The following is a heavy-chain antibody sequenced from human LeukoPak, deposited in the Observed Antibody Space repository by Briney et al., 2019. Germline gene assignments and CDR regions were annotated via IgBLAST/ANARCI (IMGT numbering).Heavy chain of an antibody. J-gene: IGHJ4*02. CDR3: ARGWRWLQSDY. V-gene: IGHV4-59*01. CDR2: IHYSGTT. D-gene: IGHD5-24*01. CDR1: GASFRSYY. Sequence: PSETLSLTCTVSGASFRSYYGSWIRQPPGKGLQWIGYIHYSGTTNYNPSLKSRVTMSVDTSNNQFSLNLSSVTAADTAVYYCARGWRWLQSDYWGQGTLVTVSS.